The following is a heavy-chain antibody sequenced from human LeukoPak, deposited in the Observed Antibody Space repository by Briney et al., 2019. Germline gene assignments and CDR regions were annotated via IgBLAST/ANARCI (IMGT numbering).Heavy chain of an antibody. CDR1: GGSFSGYY. CDR3: ARVPSPKNPNGLFDP. V-gene: IGHV4-34*01. CDR2: INHSGST. J-gene: IGHJ5*02. Sequence: SETLSLTCAVYGGSFSGYYWNWIRQPPGKGLEWIGEINHSGSTNYNPSLKSRVTISVDTSKNQFSLKLSSVTAADTAVYYCARVPSPKNPNGLFDPWGQGTLVTVSS. D-gene: IGHD1-14*01.